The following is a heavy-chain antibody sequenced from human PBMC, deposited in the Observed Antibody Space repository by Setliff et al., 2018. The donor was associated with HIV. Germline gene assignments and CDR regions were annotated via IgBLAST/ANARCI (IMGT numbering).Heavy chain of an antibody. V-gene: IGHV4-31*03. CDR1: GVSITTDGYY. Sequence: KPSETLSLTCSVSGVSITTDGYYWSWIRHYPGKGLEWIGYMYHSGSTYYNASLASRLIMSLDPSKNQFSLKLNSMTAADTAMYYCAGGRYFRDIRDSRFDFWGQGMLVT. CDR3: AGGRYFRDIRDSRFDF. D-gene: IGHD3-9*01. J-gene: IGHJ4*01. CDR2: MYHSGST.